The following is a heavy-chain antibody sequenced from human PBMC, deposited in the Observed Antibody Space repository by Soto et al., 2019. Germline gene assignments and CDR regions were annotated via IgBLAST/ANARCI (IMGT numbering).Heavy chain of an antibody. V-gene: IGHV3-30*18. D-gene: IGHD6-19*01. CDR2: ISYDGSNK. CDR3: AKGLAVALDY. J-gene: IGHJ4*02. CDR1: GFTFSSYG. Sequence: QVPLVESGGGVVQPGRSLRLSCAASGFTFSSYGMHWVRQAPGKGLEWVAVISYDGSNKYYADSVKGRFTISRDNSKNTLYLQMNSLRAEDTAVYYCAKGLAVALDYWGQGTLVTVSS.